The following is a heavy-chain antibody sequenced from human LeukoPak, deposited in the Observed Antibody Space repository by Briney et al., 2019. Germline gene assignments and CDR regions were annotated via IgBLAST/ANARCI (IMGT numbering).Heavy chain of an antibody. J-gene: IGHJ5*02. CDR1: GYTFTGYY. Sequence: ALVKVSCKASGYTFTGYYMHWVRQAPGQGLEWMGWINPNSGGTNYAQKFQGRVTMTRDTSISTAYMELSRLRSDDTAVYYCAVLVATISEWFDPWGQGTLVTVSS. D-gene: IGHD5-12*01. CDR2: INPNSGGT. CDR3: AVLVATISEWFDP. V-gene: IGHV1-2*02.